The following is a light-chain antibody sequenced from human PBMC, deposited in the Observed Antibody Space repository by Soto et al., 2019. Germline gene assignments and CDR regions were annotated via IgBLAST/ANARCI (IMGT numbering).Light chain of an antibody. Sequence: DIHLTQSPSSPSASVGDRVTITCRASQSVPSYMDWYQQKPGKPPKLLIYAESTLHSGVPSRFSGSKSGTHFTLTIGSLQPEDFATYYCQQIKSSPPTFGGGTKVDIK. CDR2: AES. CDR3: QQIKSSPPT. CDR1: QSVPSY. V-gene: IGKV1-39*01. J-gene: IGKJ4*01.